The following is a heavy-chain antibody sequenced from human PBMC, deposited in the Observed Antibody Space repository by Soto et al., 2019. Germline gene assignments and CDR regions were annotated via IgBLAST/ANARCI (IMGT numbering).Heavy chain of an antibody. Sequence: SETLSLTCTVSGGSISSSSYYWGWIRQPPGKGLEWIGSIYYSGSTYYNPSLKSRVTISVDTSKNQFSPKLSSVAAADTAVYYCARHQDYDFWSGYYKWYFDYWGQGTLVTVSS. CDR2: IYYSGST. CDR1: GGSISSSSYY. J-gene: IGHJ4*02. V-gene: IGHV4-39*01. D-gene: IGHD3-3*01. CDR3: ARHQDYDFWSGYYKWYFDY.